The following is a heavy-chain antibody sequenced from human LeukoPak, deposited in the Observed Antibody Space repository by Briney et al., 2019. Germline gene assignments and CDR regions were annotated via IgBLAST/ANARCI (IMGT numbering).Heavy chain of an antibody. J-gene: IGHJ3*02. CDR3: AREADRSYYYDSSGYAFDI. CDR2: IYRSGST. D-gene: IGHD3-22*01. V-gene: IGHV4-38-2*02. CDR1: GYSISSGYY. Sequence: SETLSLTCSVSGYSISSGYYWGCIRQSPGKGLEWIGSIYRSGSTYYNPSLKSRITISVDTSKNQFSLKLSSVTAADTAVYYCAREADRSYYYDSSGYAFDIWGQGTMVTVSS.